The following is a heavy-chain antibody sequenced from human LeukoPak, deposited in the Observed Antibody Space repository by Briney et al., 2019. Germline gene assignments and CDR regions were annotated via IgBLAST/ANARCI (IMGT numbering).Heavy chain of an antibody. CDR1: GFTFSTFA. J-gene: IGHJ4*02. V-gene: IGHV3-23*01. CDR2: IFPSGGEI. D-gene: IGHD6-19*01. Sequence: PGGSLRLSCAASGFTFSTFAMIWVRQPPGKGLEWVSSIFPSGGEIHYADSVRGRFTISRDNSKSTLSLQMNSLRAEDTAVYYCAKSRGVAGFDYWGQGTLVTVSS. CDR3: AKSRGVAGFDY.